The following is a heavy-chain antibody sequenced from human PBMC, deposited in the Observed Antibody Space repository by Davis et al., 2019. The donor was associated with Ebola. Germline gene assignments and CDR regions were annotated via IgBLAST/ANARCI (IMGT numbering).Heavy chain of an antibody. CDR3: AKGTKSTYYYDSSGPPGRFDP. CDR2: ISDSGGST. CDR1: GFTFSSYA. J-gene: IGHJ5*02. Sequence: PGGSLRLSCAASGFTFSSYAMSWVRQAPGKGLEWVSAISDSGGSTYYADSVKGRFTISRDNSKNTLYLQMNSLRAEDTAVYYCAKGTKSTYYYDSSGPPGRFDPWGQGTLVTVSS. D-gene: IGHD3-22*01. V-gene: IGHV3-23*01.